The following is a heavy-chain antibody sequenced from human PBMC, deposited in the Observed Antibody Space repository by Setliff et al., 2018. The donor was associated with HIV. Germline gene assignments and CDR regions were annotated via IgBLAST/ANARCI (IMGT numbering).Heavy chain of an antibody. J-gene: IGHJ4*02. CDR3: AKQGATSGLDF. Sequence: GGSLRLSCAASGFTFSSYHMHWVRQAPGKGLAWVAVASSDGVNSLYADSVKGRFIISRDNSKNTLSLQMTSLTTEDTAVYYCAKQGATSGLDFWGQGTLVTVSS. D-gene: IGHD6-19*01. V-gene: IGHV3-30-3*02. CDR1: GFTFSSYH. CDR2: ASSDGVNS.